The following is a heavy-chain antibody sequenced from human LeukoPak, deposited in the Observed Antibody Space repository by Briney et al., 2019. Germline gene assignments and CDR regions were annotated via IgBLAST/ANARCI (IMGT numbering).Heavy chain of an antibody. Sequence: GGSLRLSCAASGFSFSSYEMNWVRQAPGKGLEWVSYISSSGSTIYYADSVKGRFTISRDNAKNSLYLQMNSLRAEDTAVYYCARWDYGYYTDVWGKGTTVTISS. CDR3: ARWDYGYYTDV. V-gene: IGHV3-48*03. CDR1: GFSFSSYE. CDR2: ISSSGSTI. J-gene: IGHJ6*03.